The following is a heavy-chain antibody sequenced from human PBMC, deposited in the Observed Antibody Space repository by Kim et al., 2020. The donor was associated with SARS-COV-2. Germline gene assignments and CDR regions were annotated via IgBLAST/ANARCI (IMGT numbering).Heavy chain of an antibody. J-gene: IGHJ3*02. D-gene: IGHD2-15*01. V-gene: IGHV7-4-1*02. CDR2: INTNTGNP. CDR1: GYTFTSYA. Sequence: ASVKVSCKASGYTFTSYAMNWVRQAPGQGLEWMGWINTNTGNPTYAQGFTGRFVFSLDTSVSTAYLQISSLKAEDTAVYYCASPPVVVAATGGDAFDIWGQGTMVTVSS. CDR3: ASPPVVVAATGGDAFDI.